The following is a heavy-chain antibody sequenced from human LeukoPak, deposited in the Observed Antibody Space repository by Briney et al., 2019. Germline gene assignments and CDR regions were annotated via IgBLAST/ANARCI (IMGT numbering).Heavy chain of an antibody. CDR2: IYYSGTT. CDR1: GGSISSYY. V-gene: IGHV4-59*06. D-gene: IGHD4-17*01. Sequence: PSETLSLTCTVSGGSISSYYWTWIRQHPGKGLEWIGYIYYSGTTYYNPSLKSRITMSLDTSKNQFSLRLNSVTAADTAVYYCATHVGTTVTTRGVFDYWGQGTLVTVSS. J-gene: IGHJ4*02. CDR3: ATHVGTTVTTRGVFDY.